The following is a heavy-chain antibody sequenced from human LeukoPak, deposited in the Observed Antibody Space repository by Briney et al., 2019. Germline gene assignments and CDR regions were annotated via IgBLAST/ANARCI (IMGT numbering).Heavy chain of an antibody. CDR2: IIPIFGTA. CDR1: GGTFSSYA. CDR3: ARDRVVLMVYAASDSYYYGMDV. Sequence: ASVKVSCKASGGTFSSYAISWVRQAPGQGLEWMGGIIPIFGTANYAQKFQGRVTITADESTSTAYMELSSLRSEDTAVYYCARDRVVLMVYAASDSYYYGMDVWGQGTTVTVSS. D-gene: IGHD2-8*01. J-gene: IGHJ6*02. V-gene: IGHV1-69*13.